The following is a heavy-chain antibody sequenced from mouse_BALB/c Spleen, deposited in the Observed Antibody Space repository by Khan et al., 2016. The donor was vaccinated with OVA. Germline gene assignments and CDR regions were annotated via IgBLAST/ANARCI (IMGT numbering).Heavy chain of an antibody. CDR2: IWRGGST. CDR3: AKNQAGYAMDY. J-gene: IGHJ4*01. CDR1: GCSLTNYG. Sequence: QVQLKQSGPGLVQPSQSLSITCTVSGCSLTNYGVHWVRQSPGKGLEWLGVIWRGGSTDYNAAFMSRLYITKDNSKSQVYFKMNSLKPDDTATYYCAKNQAGYAMDYWGQGTSVTVSS. V-gene: IGHV2-5*01.